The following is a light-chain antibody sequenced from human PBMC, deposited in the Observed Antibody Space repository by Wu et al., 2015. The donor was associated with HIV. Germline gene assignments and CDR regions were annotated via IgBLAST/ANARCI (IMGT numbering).Light chain of an antibody. V-gene: IGKV3-15*01. CDR2: DAS. J-gene: IGKJ4*01. CDR1: QSVSSD. CDR3: LQYINWPPVFT. Sequence: EIVLTQSPATLSLSPGERATLSCRASQSVSSDLAWYQQKPGQAPRLLVSDASTRASGIPARFSGSGSGTEFTLTISSMQSEDFAVYYCLQYINWPPVFTFGGGTKVEIK.